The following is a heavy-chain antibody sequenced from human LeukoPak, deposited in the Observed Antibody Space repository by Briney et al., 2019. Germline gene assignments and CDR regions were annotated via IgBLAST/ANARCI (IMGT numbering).Heavy chain of an antibody. J-gene: IGHJ5*02. CDR3: ARATPLLFGIIRFDT. CDR2: MFYSGNT. V-gene: IGHV4-59*01. D-gene: IGHD2-21*01. CDR1: GGYISGYY. Sequence: SETLSLTCSVSGGYISGYYWTWIPQSPGKGLEWIGNMFYSGNTNYNPSLKSRVTMAVDTSKNQFSLKLRSVTAADTAVYYCARATPLLFGIIRFDTWGQGTQVTVSS.